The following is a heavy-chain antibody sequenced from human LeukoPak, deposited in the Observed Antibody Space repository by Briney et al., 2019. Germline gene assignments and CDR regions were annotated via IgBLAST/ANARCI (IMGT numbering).Heavy chain of an antibody. CDR3: VKGQMDY. J-gene: IGHJ4*02. D-gene: IGHD5-24*01. CDR1: GFTFTRYA. CDR2: IGISGVST. V-gene: IGHV3-64D*06. Sequence: GGSLRLSCSAPGFTFTRYAMHWVRQAPGKGLEYVSAIGISGVSTYYADSVKGRFTISRDNSKNALYLQMSTLRAEDTAVYYCVKGQMDYWGQGTLVTVSS.